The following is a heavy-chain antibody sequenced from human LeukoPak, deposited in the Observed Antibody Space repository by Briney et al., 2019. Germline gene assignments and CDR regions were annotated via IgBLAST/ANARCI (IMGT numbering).Heavy chain of an antibody. V-gene: IGHV4-38-2*01. CDR2: IYHSGST. CDR1: GYSFSSGYY. Sequence: SETLSLTCAVSGYSFSSGYYWGWIRQPPGKGLEWIGSIYHSGSTYYNPSLKSRVTISVDTSKNQFSLKLSSVTAADTAVYYCASRVYYYGSGSYYSWFDPWGQGTLVTVSS. J-gene: IGHJ5*02. D-gene: IGHD3-10*01. CDR3: ASRVYYYGSGSYYSWFDP.